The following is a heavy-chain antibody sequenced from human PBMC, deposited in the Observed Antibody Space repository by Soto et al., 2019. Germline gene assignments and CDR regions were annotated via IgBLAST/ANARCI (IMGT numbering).Heavy chain of an antibody. J-gene: IGHJ4*02. CDR2: INPSGGST. CDR1: GYTFTSYY. Sequence: ASVKVSCKASGYTFTSYYMHWVRQAPGQGLEWMGIINPSGGSTSYAQKFQGRVTMTRDTSTNTAYMELSSLRPEDTAVYYCATLKGPTVVVVAAFDYWRQGTLVTVSS. D-gene: IGHD2-15*01. CDR3: ATLKGPTVVVVAAFDY. V-gene: IGHV1-46*01.